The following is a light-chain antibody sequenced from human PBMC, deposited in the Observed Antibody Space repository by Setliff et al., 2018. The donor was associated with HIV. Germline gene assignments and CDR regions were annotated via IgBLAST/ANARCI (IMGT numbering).Light chain of an antibody. Sequence: QSALTQPRSVSGSPGQSVTISCTGTSSGVGSYNYVSWCQQHPGKAPKLMIYDVTKRPSGVPDRFSGSKSGNTASLTISGLQAEDEADYYCCSYAGSYTPVIFGGGTKVTV. V-gene: IGLV2-11*01. CDR1: SSGVGSYNY. CDR3: CSYAGSYTPVI. J-gene: IGLJ2*01. CDR2: DVT.